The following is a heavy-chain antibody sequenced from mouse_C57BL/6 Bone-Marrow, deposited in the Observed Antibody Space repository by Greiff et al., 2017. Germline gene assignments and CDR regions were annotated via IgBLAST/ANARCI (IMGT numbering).Heavy chain of an antibody. V-gene: IGHV1-55*01. CDR2: IYPGSGST. CDR1: GYTFTSYW. D-gene: IGHD2-1*01. J-gene: IGHJ1*03. Sequence: VQLQQPGAELVKPGASVKMSCQASGYTFTSYWITWVKQRPGQGLEWIGDIYPGSGSTNYNEKFKSKATLTVATSSSTAYMQLSSLTSENSSVYYCAIYDNYGWYFDVWGTGTTVTVSS. CDR3: AIYDNYGWYFDV.